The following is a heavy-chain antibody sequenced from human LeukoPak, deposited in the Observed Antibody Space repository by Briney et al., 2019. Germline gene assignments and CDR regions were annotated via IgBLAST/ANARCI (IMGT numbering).Heavy chain of an antibody. CDR3: ARSIAVAVFDY. CDR1: GFTFSSYS. Sequence: GGSLRLSCAASGFTFSSYSMNWVRQAPGKGLEWVSSISSSSSYIYYADSAKGRFTISRDNAKNSLYLQMNSLRAEDTAVYYCARSIAVAVFDYWGQGTLVTVSS. V-gene: IGHV3-21*01. J-gene: IGHJ4*02. D-gene: IGHD6-19*01. CDR2: ISSSSSYI.